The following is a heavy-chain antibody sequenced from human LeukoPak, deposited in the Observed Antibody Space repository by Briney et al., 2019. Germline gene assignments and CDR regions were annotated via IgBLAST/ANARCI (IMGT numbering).Heavy chain of an antibody. Sequence: SQSLSLTCTVSGGSISSGDYHWSWIRQPPGKGLEWIGYIYYSGSTYYNPSLKSRVTISVDTSKNQFSLKLSSVTAADTAVYYCARVGGGSGPVGFDPWGQGTLVTVSS. D-gene: IGHD3-10*01. V-gene: IGHV4-30-4*08. CDR3: ARVGGGSGPVGFDP. CDR1: GGSISSGDYH. CDR2: IYYSGST. J-gene: IGHJ5*02.